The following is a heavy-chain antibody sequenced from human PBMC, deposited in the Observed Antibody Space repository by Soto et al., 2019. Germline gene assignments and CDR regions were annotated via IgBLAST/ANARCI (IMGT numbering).Heavy chain of an antibody. V-gene: IGHV3-23*01. J-gene: IGHJ4*02. CDR1: GFTFSNYG. Sequence: SGGSLRLSCAASGFTFSNYGMGWVRQAPGKGLEWVSAISGDGTRTYAADSVKGRFAISRDNSKNTLYLEMKTLRPEDTAVFYCAKERGSMKPFDYWGQGILVTVSS. CDR2: ISGDGTRT. CDR3: AKERGSMKPFDY. D-gene: IGHD5-12*01.